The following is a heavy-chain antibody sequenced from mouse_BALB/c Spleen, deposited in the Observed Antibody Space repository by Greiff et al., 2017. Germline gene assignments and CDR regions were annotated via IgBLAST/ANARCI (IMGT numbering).Heavy chain of an antibody. J-gene: IGHJ1*01. D-gene: IGHD2-3*01. CDR1: GFTFSNYW. CDR3: TGLYDV. CDR2: IRLKSNNYAT. Sequence: EVKLLESGGGLVQPGGSMKLSCVASGFTFSNYWMNWVRQSPEKGLEWVAEIRLKSNNYATHYAESVKGRFTISRDDSKSSVYLQMNNLRAEDTGIYYCTGLYDVWGAGTTVTVSS. V-gene: IGHV6-6*02.